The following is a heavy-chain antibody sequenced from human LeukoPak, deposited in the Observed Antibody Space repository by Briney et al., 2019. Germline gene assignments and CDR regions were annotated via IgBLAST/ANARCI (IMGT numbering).Heavy chain of an antibody. CDR2: INHSGST. J-gene: IGHJ4*02. Sequence: SETLSLTCAVYGGSFSGYYWSWIRQPPGKGLEWIGEINHSGSTNYNPSLKSRVTISVDTSKNQFSLKLSSVTAADTAVYYCARNGKYYDYIWGSYRLHYYSDYWGQGTLVTVS. V-gene: IGHV4-34*01. D-gene: IGHD3-16*02. CDR1: GGSFSGYY. CDR3: ARNGKYYDYIWGSYRLHYYSDY.